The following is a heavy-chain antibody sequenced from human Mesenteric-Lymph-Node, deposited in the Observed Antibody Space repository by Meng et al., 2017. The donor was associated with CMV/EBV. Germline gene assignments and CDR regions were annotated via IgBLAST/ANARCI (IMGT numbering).Heavy chain of an antibody. D-gene: IGHD3-3*01. CDR1: GFAFSNYA. CDR2: IRASTGST. J-gene: IGHJ5*02. Sequence: GESLKISCEASGFAFSNYAMSWVRQAPGKGLEWVSAIRASTGSTYYADSVKGRFIIPRDNSKNTLYLQMNSLRAEDTAVYYCAKVGRIFGVVIAWGQGTLVTVSS. V-gene: IGHV3-23*01. CDR3: AKVGRIFGVVIA.